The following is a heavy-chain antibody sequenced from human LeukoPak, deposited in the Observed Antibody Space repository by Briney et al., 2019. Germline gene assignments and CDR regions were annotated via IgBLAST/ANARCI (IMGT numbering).Heavy chain of an antibody. CDR2: ISGSGGST. V-gene: IGHV3-23*01. J-gene: IGHJ4*02. CDR1: GFTFSSDA. D-gene: IGHD3-9*01. CDR3: ARDMDILTVLSRNFDY. Sequence: GGSLRLSCAASGFTFSSDAMSWVRQAPGKGVEWDSAISGSGGSTYYADSVKGRFTISRDNSKNTLYLQMNSLRAEDTAVYYCARDMDILTVLSRNFDYWGQGTLVTVSS.